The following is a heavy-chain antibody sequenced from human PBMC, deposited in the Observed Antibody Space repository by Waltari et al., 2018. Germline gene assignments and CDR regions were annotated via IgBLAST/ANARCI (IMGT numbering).Heavy chain of an antibody. J-gene: IGHJ3*02. CDR1: GFTFSSYA. Sequence: EVQLLESGGGLVQPGGSLRLSCAASGFTFSSYAMSWVRQAPGKGLEWVSAISRRGGSTYYADSVKGRFTISRDNSKNTLYMQMNSLRAEDTAIYYCAKAVMGFGELSDDAFDIWGQGTMVTVSS. CDR3: AKAVMGFGELSDDAFDI. V-gene: IGHV3-23*01. D-gene: IGHD3-10*01. CDR2: ISRRGGST.